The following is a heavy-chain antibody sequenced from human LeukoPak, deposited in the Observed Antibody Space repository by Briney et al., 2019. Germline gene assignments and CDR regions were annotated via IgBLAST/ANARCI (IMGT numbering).Heavy chain of an antibody. CDR1: GFTFGTYW. CDR2: INPDGSGT. V-gene: IGHV3-7*03. CDR3: ARDPDYGDPGPFFDY. J-gene: IGHJ4*02. Sequence: GGSLRLSCATSGFTFGTYWMTWVRQAPGTGLEWVANINPDGSGTFYVGSVKGRFTISRDNAKNSLYLHMNSLSAEDTAIYYCARDPDYGDPGPFFDYWGQGVLVTVSS. D-gene: IGHD2-21*02.